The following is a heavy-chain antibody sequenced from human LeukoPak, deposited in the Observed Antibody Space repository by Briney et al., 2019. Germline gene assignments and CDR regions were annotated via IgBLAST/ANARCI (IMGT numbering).Heavy chain of an antibody. J-gene: IGHJ4*02. CDR1: GGSFSGYY. V-gene: IGHV4-34*01. Sequence: PSETLSLTCAVYGGSFSGYYWSWIRQPPGKGLEWIGEINHSGSTNYNPSLKSRVTISVDTSKNQFPLKLSSVTAADTAVYYCARGRLGATTFDYWGQGTLVTVSS. D-gene: IGHD1-26*01. CDR3: ARGRLGATTFDY. CDR2: INHSGST.